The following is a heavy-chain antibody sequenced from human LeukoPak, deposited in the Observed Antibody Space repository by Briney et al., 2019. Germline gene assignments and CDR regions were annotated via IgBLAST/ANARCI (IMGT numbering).Heavy chain of an antibody. CDR3: ARDRYYYYGMDV. J-gene: IGHJ6*02. V-gene: IGHV4-59*01. CDR1: GRSISSYY. Sequence: SETLSLTCSVSGRSISSYYWSWIRHPPGKGLEWSGYIYYRGSTNYNPSLKSRVTISVDTSKNQFSLKLSSVTAADMAVYYCARDRYYYYGMDVWGQGTTVTVSS. CDR2: IYYRGST.